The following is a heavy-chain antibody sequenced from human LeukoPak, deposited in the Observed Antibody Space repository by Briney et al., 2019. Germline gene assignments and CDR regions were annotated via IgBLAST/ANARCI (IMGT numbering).Heavy chain of an antibody. CDR3: ARGRYYDVLTGYYTDY. Sequence: ASVKVSCKASGYTFTRYDINWVRQAPGHGLEWMAWMNPNSGNIGYAQKFQGRVTITRSTSMTTSYMELSSLRSEDTAVYYCARGRYYDVLTGYYTDYWGQGTLVTVSS. CDR1: GYTFTRYD. V-gene: IGHV1-8*03. CDR2: MNPNSGNI. D-gene: IGHD3-9*01. J-gene: IGHJ4*02.